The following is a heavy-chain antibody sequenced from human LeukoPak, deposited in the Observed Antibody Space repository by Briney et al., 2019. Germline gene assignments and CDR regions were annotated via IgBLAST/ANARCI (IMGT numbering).Heavy chain of an antibody. CDR3: ARGRLQRSGFDY. Sequence: AASVKVSCKASGYTFTSNYIHWVRQAPGQGLEWMGMIYPRDGSTSYAQKFQGRVTITADESTSTAYMELSSLRSEDTAVYYCARGRLQRSGFDYWGQGTLVTVSS. CDR2: IYPRDGST. CDR1: GYTFTSNY. J-gene: IGHJ4*02. V-gene: IGHV1-46*01. D-gene: IGHD4-11*01.